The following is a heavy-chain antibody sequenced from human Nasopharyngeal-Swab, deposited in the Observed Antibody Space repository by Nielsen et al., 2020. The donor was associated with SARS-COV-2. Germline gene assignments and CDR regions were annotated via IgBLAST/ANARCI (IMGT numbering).Heavy chain of an antibody. CDR1: GGSISSGSYY. V-gene: IGHV4-61*02. D-gene: IGHD3-10*01. CDR3: ARATLPGVGYGSGSFWFDP. J-gene: IGHJ5*02. Sequence: SETLSLTCTVSGGSISSGSYYWSWIRQPAGKGLEWIGRIYTSGSTNYNPFLKSRVTISVDTSKNQFSLKLSSVTAADTAVYYCARATLPGVGYGSGSFWFDPWGQGTLVTVSS. CDR2: IYTSGST.